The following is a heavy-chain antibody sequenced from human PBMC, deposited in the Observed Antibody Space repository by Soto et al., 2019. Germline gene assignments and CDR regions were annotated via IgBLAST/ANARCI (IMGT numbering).Heavy chain of an antibody. CDR3: ARVLYTSGWESDY. D-gene: IGHD6-19*01. CDR1: DDSIRDYY. V-gene: IGHV4-59*01. CDR2: LSYSGTT. J-gene: IGHJ4*02. Sequence: QVQLQESGPGLVKPSETLSLTCTVSDDSIRDYYWNWIRQPPGKGLEWLGYLSYSGTTTYNPSLKSRVTMSIDTSRNDLDLTLSSVTAADTAVYYCARVLYTSGWESDYWGQGTLVTVSS.